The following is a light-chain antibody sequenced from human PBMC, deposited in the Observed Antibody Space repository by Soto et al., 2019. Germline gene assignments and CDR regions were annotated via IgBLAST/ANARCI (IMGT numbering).Light chain of an antibody. V-gene: IGKV4-1*01. CDR2: WAS. J-gene: IGKJ2*01. CDR3: QQYFSTPYT. Sequence: DIVMTQSPNSLAVSLGERATINCKSSQSILYNANNKNYLTWYRQKPGQPPRVLIYWASTRESGVPDRFSGGGSETDFTLTISSLQAEDGAVYYCQQYFSTPYTFGQGTKLEIK. CDR1: QSILYNANNKNY.